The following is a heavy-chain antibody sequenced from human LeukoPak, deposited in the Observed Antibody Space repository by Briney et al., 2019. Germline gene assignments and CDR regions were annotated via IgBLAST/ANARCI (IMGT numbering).Heavy chain of an antibody. CDR3: ARATTIFGVAPPDY. CDR1: GYTFTGYY. CDR2: INPNRGGA. V-gene: IGHV1-2*02. D-gene: IGHD3-3*01. Sequence: AXVKVSCKASGYTFTGYYIHWVRQAPGQGLEGMGWINPNRGGANYAQKFQGRMTMNRDKYIRTAYMEVSRLRYDDTAGYYCARATTIFGVAPPDYWGQGTLVTVSS. J-gene: IGHJ4*02.